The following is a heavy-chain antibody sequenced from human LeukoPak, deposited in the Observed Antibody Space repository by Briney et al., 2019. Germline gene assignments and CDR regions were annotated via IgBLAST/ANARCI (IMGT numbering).Heavy chain of an antibody. Sequence: PGGSLRLSCAASGFTFSGYTMKWVRQAPGKGLEWVSYISSSSSTIYYADSVKGRFTISRDNAKNSLYLQMNSLRAEDTAVYYCARETGTLVGIYYYYYMDVLGKGTTVTVSS. J-gene: IGHJ6*03. CDR2: ISSSSSTI. V-gene: IGHV3-48*01. CDR1: GFTFSGYT. D-gene: IGHD2/OR15-2a*01. CDR3: ARETGTLVGIYYYYYMDV.